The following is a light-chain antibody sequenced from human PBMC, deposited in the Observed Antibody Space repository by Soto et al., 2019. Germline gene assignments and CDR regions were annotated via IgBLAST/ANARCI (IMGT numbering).Light chain of an antibody. CDR1: QSVSSN. CDR3: QQYNTWPT. Sequence: EIWMTQSPATLSVSPGERATFSCRASQSVSSNLAWYKQKPGQAPRLLIYGASTRATGIPARLSGSGSGTEFTLTISSLKSEDFAVYYCQQYNTWPTFGHGTKVDIK. J-gene: IGKJ1*01. CDR2: GAS. V-gene: IGKV3-15*01.